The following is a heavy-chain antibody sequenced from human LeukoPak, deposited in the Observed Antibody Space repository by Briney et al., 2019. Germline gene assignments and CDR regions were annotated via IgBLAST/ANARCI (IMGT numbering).Heavy chain of an antibody. V-gene: IGHV3-74*01. CDR1: GFSLSSYW. CDR2: VNGDGSST. CDR3: AKAATGTRNAFDI. D-gene: IGHD6-13*01. Sequence: PGGSLRLSCAASGFSLSSYWMHWVRQAPGKGLVWVSRVNGDGSSTNYADSVKGRFTISRDNVKNTLYLQMNSLRAEDTAVYYCAKAATGTRNAFDIWGQGTMVTVSS. J-gene: IGHJ3*02.